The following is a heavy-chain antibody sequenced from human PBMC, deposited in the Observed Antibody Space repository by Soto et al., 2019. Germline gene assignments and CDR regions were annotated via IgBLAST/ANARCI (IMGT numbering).Heavy chain of an antibody. J-gene: IGHJ5*02. D-gene: IGHD3-16*01. Sequence: QMQLQESGPGLVKPSETLSLTCTVSGGSISSDYWTWIRQPPGKGLEWIGYIYYSGSAHYNPALKCRVTVTVAAAKTQFSLEMTSVTAADTAVYYYDRPLGLRSRFDPWGQGTLVTVSS. V-gene: IGHV4-30-4*01. CDR1: GGSISSDY. CDR2: IYYSGSA. CDR3: DRPLGLRSRFDP.